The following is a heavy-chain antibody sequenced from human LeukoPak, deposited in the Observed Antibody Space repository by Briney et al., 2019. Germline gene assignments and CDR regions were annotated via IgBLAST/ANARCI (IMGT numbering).Heavy chain of an antibody. CDR1: GFTFSSYT. Sequence: GGSLRLSCAASGFTFSSYTMKWVRQAPGKGLEWVSYISSSSSYIYYADSVRGRFTISRDNAKNSLYLQMNSLRAEDTATYYCARITVAGLDYWGQGTLVTVSS. CDR3: ARITVAGLDY. J-gene: IGHJ4*02. V-gene: IGHV3-21*01. CDR2: ISSSSSYI. D-gene: IGHD6-19*01.